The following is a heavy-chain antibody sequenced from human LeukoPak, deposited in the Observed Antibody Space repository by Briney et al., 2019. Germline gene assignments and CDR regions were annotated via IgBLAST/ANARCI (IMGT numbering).Heavy chain of an antibody. CDR3: ARHGTSGIYRRPFDI. Sequence: AETLSLTCTVSGGSMSSYYWSWIRQPPGKGLEWIGYIYDSGSTNYNPSLKSRVTISVDTSNNQFSLKLNSVTAADTAVYYCARHGTSGIYRRPFDIWGQGTMVTVSS. CDR2: IYDSGST. J-gene: IGHJ3*02. V-gene: IGHV4-59*08. CDR1: GGSMSSYY. D-gene: IGHD1-26*01.